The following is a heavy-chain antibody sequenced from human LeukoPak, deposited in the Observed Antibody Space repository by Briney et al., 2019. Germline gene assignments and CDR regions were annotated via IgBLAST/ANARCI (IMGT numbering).Heavy chain of an antibody. Sequence: GESLKISCKGSGYRFTNYHIGWVRQMPGKGLEWMGIIYPADSDTRYRPTFRGQVTISVDKSINTAYLQWSSLKASDTAMCYCTRLISRGSDYNYVDDWGQGTLITVPS. V-gene: IGHV5-51*01. J-gene: IGHJ4*02. CDR1: GYRFTNYH. CDR3: TRLISRGSDYNYVDD. D-gene: IGHD5-24*01. CDR2: IYPADSDT.